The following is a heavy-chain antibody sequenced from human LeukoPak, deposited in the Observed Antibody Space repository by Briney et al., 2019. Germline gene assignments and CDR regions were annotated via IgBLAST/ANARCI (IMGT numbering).Heavy chain of an antibody. D-gene: IGHD1-26*01. J-gene: IGHJ4*02. CDR1: GFTFSDYY. V-gene: IGHV3-11*01. CDR2: ISTSGSTK. CDR3: ARAEVVGNY. Sequence: GGSLRLSCAASGFTFSDYYMSWIRRAPGKGLEWVSCISTSGSTKYYADSVKGRFTISRDNAKNSLYLQMSSLRAEDTAVYYCARAEVVGNYWGQGTLVTVSS.